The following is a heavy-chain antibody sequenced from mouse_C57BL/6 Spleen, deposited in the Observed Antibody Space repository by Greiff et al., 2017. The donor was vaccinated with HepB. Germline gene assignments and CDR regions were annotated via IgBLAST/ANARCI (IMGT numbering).Heavy chain of an antibody. D-gene: IGHD3-2*02. Sequence: QVQLQQSGAELVRPGASVTLSWKASGYTFTDYEMHWVKQTPVHGLEWIGAIDPETGGTAYNQKFKGKAILTADKSSSTAYMELRSLTSEDSAVYYCTRQLRPLYYFDYWGQGTTLTVSS. CDR3: TRQLRPLYYFDY. CDR1: GYTFTDYE. CDR2: IDPETGGT. J-gene: IGHJ2*01. V-gene: IGHV1-15*01.